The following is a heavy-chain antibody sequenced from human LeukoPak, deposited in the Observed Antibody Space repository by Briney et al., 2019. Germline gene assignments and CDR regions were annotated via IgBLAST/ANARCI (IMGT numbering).Heavy chain of an antibody. CDR2: IYYSGST. D-gene: IGHD7-27*01. CDR3: ARLELGIGRQGWFDP. V-gene: IGHV4-59*08. Sequence: PSETLSLTCAVYGGSFSGYYWSWIRQPPGKGLERIGYIYYSGSTNYNPSLKSRVTISVDTSKNQFSLKLSSVTAADTAVYYCARLELGIGRQGWFDPWGQGTLVTVSS. J-gene: IGHJ5*02. CDR1: GGSFSGYY.